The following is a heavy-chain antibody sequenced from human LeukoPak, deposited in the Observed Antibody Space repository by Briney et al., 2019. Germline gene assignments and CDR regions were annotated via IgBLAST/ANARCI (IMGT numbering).Heavy chain of an antibody. V-gene: IGHV1-24*01. CDR2: FDPEDGET. J-gene: IGHJ4*02. Sequence: ASVKVSCEVSGYTLTELSMHWVRQAPGKGLEWMGGFDPEDGETIYAQEFQGRVTMTEDTSTDTAYMELSSLRSEDTAVYYCATTDEPGELSFDYWGQGTLVTVSS. D-gene: IGHD1-26*01. CDR1: GYTLTELS. CDR3: ATTDEPGELSFDY.